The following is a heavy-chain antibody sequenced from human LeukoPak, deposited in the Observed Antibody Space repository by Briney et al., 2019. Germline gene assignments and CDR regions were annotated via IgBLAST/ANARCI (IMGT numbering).Heavy chain of an antibody. J-gene: IGHJ4*02. CDR1: GYSISSGYY. D-gene: IGHD3-22*01. Sequence: SETLSLTCTVSGYSISSGYYWGWIRQPPGKGLEWTGSMYHSENTYYNPSLESRVTISVDKSKNQFSLKLSSVTAADTAVYYCASGDYYYDSSGYLFDYWGQGTLVTVSS. V-gene: IGHV4-38-2*02. CDR2: MYHSENT. CDR3: ASGDYYYDSSGYLFDY.